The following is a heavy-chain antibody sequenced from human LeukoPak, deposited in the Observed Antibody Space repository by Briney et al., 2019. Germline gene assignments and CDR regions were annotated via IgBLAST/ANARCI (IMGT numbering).Heavy chain of an antibody. CDR1: GYSFTSYG. CDR3: ARDDRTYYYDSSGDSIVFSRVWFDP. Sequence: ASVKVSCKASGYSFTSYGISWVRQAPAQGLEWMGWISAYNGNTNYAQKLQGRVTMTTDTSTSTAYMELRSLRSDDTAVYYCARDDRTYYYDSSGDSIVFSRVWFDPWGQGTLVTVSS. CDR2: ISAYNGNT. J-gene: IGHJ5*02. V-gene: IGHV1-18*01. D-gene: IGHD3-22*01.